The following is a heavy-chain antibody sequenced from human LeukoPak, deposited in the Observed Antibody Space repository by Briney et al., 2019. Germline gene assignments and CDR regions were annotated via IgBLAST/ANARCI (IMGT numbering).Heavy chain of an antibody. V-gene: IGHV1-46*01. D-gene: IGHD5-18*01. J-gene: IGHJ4*02. CDR3: ARDLDPDTAMPSYY. CDR1: GYTFTSYY. Sequence: ASVKVSCKASGYTFTSYYMHLMRQPPGQGLEWMGIINPSGGSTSYAQKFQGRVTMTRDTSTSTVYMELHRLRSEDTAVYYCARDLDPDTAMPSYYWGQGALVTVSS. CDR2: INPSGGST.